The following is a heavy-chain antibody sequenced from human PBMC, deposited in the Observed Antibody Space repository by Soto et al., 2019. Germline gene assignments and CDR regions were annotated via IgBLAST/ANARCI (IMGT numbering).Heavy chain of an antibody. Sequence: EVQLVESGGGLVKPGGSLRLSCAASGFTFSNAWMSWVRQAPGKGLEWVGRIKSKTDGGTTDYAAPVKGRFTISRDDSKNTLYLQMNSLKTEDTAVYYCTTRYGSGSYFFDYWGQGTLVTVSS. CDR3: TTRYGSGSYFFDY. J-gene: IGHJ4*02. CDR1: GFTFSNAW. CDR2: IKSKTDGGTT. D-gene: IGHD3-10*01. V-gene: IGHV3-15*01.